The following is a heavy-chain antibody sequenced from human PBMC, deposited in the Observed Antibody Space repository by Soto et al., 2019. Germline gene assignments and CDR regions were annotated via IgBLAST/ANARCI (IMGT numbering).Heavy chain of an antibody. CDR3: ARGRGSVVAATRDYYFDY. CDR1: GGTFSSYA. CDR2: IIPIFGTA. V-gene: IGHV1-69*01. D-gene: IGHD2-15*01. Sequence: QVQLVQSGAEVKKPGSSVKVSCKASGGTFSSYAISWVRQAPGQGLEWMGGIIPIFGTANYAQKFQGRVTITEDESTSTAYMELSSLRSEDTAVYYCARGRGSVVAATRDYYFDYWGQGTLVTVSS. J-gene: IGHJ4*02.